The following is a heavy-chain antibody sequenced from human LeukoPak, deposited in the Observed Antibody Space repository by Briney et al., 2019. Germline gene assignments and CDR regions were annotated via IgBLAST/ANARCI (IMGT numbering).Heavy chain of an antibody. CDR1: GGSISSSSYY. Sequence: SETLSLTCTVSGGSISSSSYYWGWIRQPPGKGLEWIGSIYYSGSTYYNPSLKSRVTISVDTSKNQFSLKLSSVTAADTAVYYCARSSGYFDWLLFFDYWGQGTLVTVSS. J-gene: IGHJ4*02. V-gene: IGHV4-39*07. CDR3: ARSSGYFDWLLFFDY. D-gene: IGHD3-9*01. CDR2: IYYSGST.